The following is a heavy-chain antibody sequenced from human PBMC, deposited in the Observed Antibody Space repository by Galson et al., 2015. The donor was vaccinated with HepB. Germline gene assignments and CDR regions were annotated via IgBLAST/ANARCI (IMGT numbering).Heavy chain of an antibody. CDR2: MSGGSGST. J-gene: IGHJ3*02. CDR3: AKTVPGRGSGYAFDI. V-gene: IGHV3-23*01. CDR1: GFSFNTYA. D-gene: IGHD3-22*01. Sequence: SLRLSCAASGFSFNTYAMSWVRQAPGKGLEWVSGMSGGSGSTSYADSVKGRLTISRDNSKNTLYLQMNSLRVEDTAVYYCAKTVPGRGSGYAFDIWGQGTMVTVSS.